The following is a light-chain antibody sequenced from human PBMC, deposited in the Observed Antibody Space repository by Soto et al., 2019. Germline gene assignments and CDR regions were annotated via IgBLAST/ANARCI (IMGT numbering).Light chain of an antibody. CDR3: EQYYTTPIT. CDR2: WAS. CDR1: QTILYSSSNKNY. J-gene: IGKJ4*01. Sequence: DIVMTQSPDSLAVSLGERATINCKSSQTILYSSSNKNYLAWYQQKPRQPPKLLIYWASTRESGVPDRFSGSGYGTDFTLTISSLQAEDVAVYYCEQYYTTPITFGGGTKAEIK. V-gene: IGKV4-1*01.